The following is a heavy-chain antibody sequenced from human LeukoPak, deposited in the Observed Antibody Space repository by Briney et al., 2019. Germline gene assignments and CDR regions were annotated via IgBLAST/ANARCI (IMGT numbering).Heavy chain of an antibody. J-gene: IGHJ2*01. Sequence: GGSLRLSCAASGFTFSDYYMSWIRQAPGKGLEWVSYISSSGSTIYYADSVKGRFTISRDNAKNSLYLQMNSLRAEDTAVYYCAKDWGSGSWYFDLWGRGTLVTVSS. D-gene: IGHD7-27*01. CDR2: ISSSGSTI. V-gene: IGHV3-11*04. CDR1: GFTFSDYY. CDR3: AKDWGSGSWYFDL.